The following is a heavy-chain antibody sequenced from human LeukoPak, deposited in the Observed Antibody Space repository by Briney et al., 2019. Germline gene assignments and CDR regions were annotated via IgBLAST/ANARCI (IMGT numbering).Heavy chain of an antibody. CDR1: GFTFSSYS. Sequence: PGGSLRLSCAASGFTFSSYSMNWVRQAPGMGLEWVSSISSSSSYIYYADSVRGRFTISRDNAKNSLYLQMNSLRAGDTAVYYCATNKGGYFDYWGQGTLVTVSS. D-gene: IGHD3-16*01. CDR2: ISSSSSYI. CDR3: ATNKGGYFDY. V-gene: IGHV3-21*01. J-gene: IGHJ4*02.